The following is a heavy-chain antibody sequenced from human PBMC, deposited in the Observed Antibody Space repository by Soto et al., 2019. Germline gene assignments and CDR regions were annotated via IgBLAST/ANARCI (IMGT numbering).Heavy chain of an antibody. D-gene: IGHD2-15*01. CDR3: ARERDVAYYYYGMDV. V-gene: IGHV3-74*01. CDR2: INSDGSST. Sequence: LRLSCAASGFTFSSYWMHWVRQAPGKGLVWVSRINSDGSSTSYADSVKGRFTISRDNAKNTLYLQMNSLRAEDTAVYYCARERDVAYYYYGMDVWGQGTTVTVSS. CDR1: GFTFSSYW. J-gene: IGHJ6*02.